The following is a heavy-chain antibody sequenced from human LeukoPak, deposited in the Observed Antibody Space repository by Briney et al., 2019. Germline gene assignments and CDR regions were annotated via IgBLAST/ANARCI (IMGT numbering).Heavy chain of an antibody. CDR1: GVTFSSDA. CDR2: LSYDGSNK. J-gene: IGHJ4*02. CDR3: ARGDSSGYRTLDY. D-gene: IGHD3-22*01. Sequence: PGGSVRLSCAASGVTFSSDAMHWVRQAPGKGLEWVAVLSYDGSNKYYADSVKGRFTISRDNSKNTLYLQMNSLRAEDTAVYYCARGDSSGYRTLDYWGQGTLVTVSS. V-gene: IGHV3-30-3*01.